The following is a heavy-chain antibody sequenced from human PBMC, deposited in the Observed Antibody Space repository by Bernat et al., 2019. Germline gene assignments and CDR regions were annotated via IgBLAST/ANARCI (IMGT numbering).Heavy chain of an antibody. J-gene: IGHJ3*02. V-gene: IGHV3-33*01. CDR3: ARDFLGTRMLPGASDI. D-gene: IGHD1-1*01. CDR1: GFSFSGYG. CDR2: IWSGGSNK. Sequence: QVQLVESGGGVVQPGRSLTLSCAASGFSFSGYGMHWVRQAPGKGLEWVAVIWSGGSNKYYADFVKGRFTISRDNSQNTLLLKMNSLRAEDTAVYFCARDFLGTRMLPGASDIWGQGTMVTVSS.